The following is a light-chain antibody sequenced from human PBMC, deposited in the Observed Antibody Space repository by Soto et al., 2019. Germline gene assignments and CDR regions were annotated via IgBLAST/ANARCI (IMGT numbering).Light chain of an antibody. CDR1: QAISNY. V-gene: IGKV1-27*01. CDR3: QKYHTAPL. Sequence: DMLMTQSPSSLSASVGDRVTITCRASQAISNYLAWYQQRPGEVPKLLIYAASTLKSGVPSRFSGSGSGTEFTLTISSLQPEDVATYYCQKYHTAPLFGGGTKVEIQ. CDR2: AAS. J-gene: IGKJ4*01.